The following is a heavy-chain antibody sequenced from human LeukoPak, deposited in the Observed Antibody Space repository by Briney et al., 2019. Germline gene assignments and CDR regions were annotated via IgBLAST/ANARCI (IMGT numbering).Heavy chain of an antibody. CDR1: GGSLSSYY. CDR3: ASGWQQLVFDY. CDR2: IYYSGST. Sequence: SETLSLTCTVSGGSLSSYYWSWIRQPPGKGLEWIGYIYYSGSTNYNPSLKSRVTISVDTSKNQFSLKLSSVTAADTAVYYCASGWQQLVFDYWGQGTLVTVSS. V-gene: IGHV4-59*01. J-gene: IGHJ4*02. D-gene: IGHD6-13*01.